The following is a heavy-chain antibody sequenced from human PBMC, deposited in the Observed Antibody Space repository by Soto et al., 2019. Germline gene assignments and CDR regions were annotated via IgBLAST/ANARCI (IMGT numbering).Heavy chain of an antibody. CDR2: IYSGGST. CDR1: GFTVSSNY. J-gene: IGHJ4*02. D-gene: IGHD3-22*01. CDR3: ASARLGNYYSSGYTFDY. V-gene: IGHV3-53*01. Sequence: EVQLVESGGGLIQPGGSLRLSCAASGFTVSSNYMSWVRQAPGKGLEWVSVIYSGGSTYYADSVKGLFTISRDNSKNTLYLQMNSLRAEDTAVYYCASARLGNYYSSGYTFDYWGQGTLVTVSS.